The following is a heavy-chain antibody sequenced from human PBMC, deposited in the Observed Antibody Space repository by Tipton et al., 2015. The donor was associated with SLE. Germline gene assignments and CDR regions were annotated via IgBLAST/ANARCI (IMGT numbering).Heavy chain of an antibody. CDR2: IYYSGST. Sequence: TLSLTCTVSGGSISSHYWSWIRQPPGKGLEWIGYIYYSGSTNYNPSLKSRVTISVDTSKNQFSLKLSSVTAADAAVYYCARDEGVVGANGWFDPWGQGTLVTVSS. CDR3: ARDEGVVGANGWFDP. V-gene: IGHV4-59*11. D-gene: IGHD1-26*01. CDR1: GGSISSHY. J-gene: IGHJ5*02.